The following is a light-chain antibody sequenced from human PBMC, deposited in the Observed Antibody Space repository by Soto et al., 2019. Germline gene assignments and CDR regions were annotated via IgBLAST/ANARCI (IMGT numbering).Light chain of an antibody. CDR2: NTS. Sequence: ESVLTQNPATLSLSPGEKATPSCRASQSVGSYLAWYQQKPGQAPRLLIFNTSNRATGIPARFSGSGSGTDFTLTISGLEPEDFAVYYCQQYGSSRTFGQGTKVDI. CDR3: QQYGSSRT. V-gene: IGKV3-11*01. CDR1: QSVGSY. J-gene: IGKJ1*01.